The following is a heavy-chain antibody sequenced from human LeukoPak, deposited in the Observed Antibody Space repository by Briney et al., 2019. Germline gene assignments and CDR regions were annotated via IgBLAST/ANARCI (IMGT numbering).Heavy chain of an antibody. V-gene: IGHV1-69*05. Sequence: ASVKVSCKASGGTFSSYAISWVRQAPGQGLEWMGGIIPIFGTANYAQKFQGRVTITTDGSTSTAYMELSSLRSEDTAVYYCARVRYYDSSGYPDYFDYWGQGTLVTVSS. CDR2: IIPIFGTA. D-gene: IGHD3-22*01. CDR1: GGTFSSYA. CDR3: ARVRYYDSSGYPDYFDY. J-gene: IGHJ4*02.